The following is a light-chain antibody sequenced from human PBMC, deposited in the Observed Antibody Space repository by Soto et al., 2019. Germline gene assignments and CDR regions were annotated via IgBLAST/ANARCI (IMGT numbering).Light chain of an antibody. CDR3: QQYNTWPIT. J-gene: IGKJ5*01. CDR1: QSVDSN. V-gene: IGKV3-15*01. CDR2: GAS. Sequence: EIVLTQSPGTLSLSPGERATLSCRVSQSVDSNFAWYQQRPGQAPRLLIYGASTRATDVPARFSASGSGTDFTLTISSLQSEDFVVYYCQQYNTWPITFGQGTRLEIK.